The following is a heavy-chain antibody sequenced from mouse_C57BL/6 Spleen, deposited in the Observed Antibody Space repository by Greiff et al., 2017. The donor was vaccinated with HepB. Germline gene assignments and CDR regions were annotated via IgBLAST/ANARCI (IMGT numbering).Heavy chain of an antibody. J-gene: IGHJ2*01. CDR3: ARMAQAT. V-gene: IGHV1-61*01. D-gene: IGHD3-2*02. CDR1: GYTFTSYW. Sequence: QVHVKQPGAELVRPGSSVKLSCKASGYTFTSYWMDWVKQRPGQGLEWIGNIYPSDSETHYNQKFKDKATLTVDKSSSTAYMQLSSLTSEDSAVYYCARMAQATWGQGTTLTVSS. CDR2: IYPSDSET.